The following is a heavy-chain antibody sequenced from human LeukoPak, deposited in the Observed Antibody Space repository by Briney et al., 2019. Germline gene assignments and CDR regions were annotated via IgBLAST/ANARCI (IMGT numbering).Heavy chain of an antibody. D-gene: IGHD3-10*01. J-gene: IGHJ4*02. CDR2: ISAYNGHT. CDR3: ARVWRTSPYYFAY. CDR1: GYSFTSYG. Sequence: EASVKVSCKASGYSFTSYGISWVRQAPGQGLEWMGWISAYNGHTNYAQKFQGRVSMTTDTSTSTAYMELRSLRSDDTAVYYCARVWRTSPYYFAYWGQGTLVTVSS. V-gene: IGHV1-18*01.